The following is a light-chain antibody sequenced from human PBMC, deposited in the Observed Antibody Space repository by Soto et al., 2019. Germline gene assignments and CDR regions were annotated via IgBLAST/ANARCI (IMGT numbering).Light chain of an antibody. CDR3: QKYNSVPLT. V-gene: IGKV1-27*01. J-gene: IGKJ4*01. CDR1: HDISNY. CDR2: AAS. Sequence: DIQMTQSPPSLSASVGDRVAITCRASHDISNYLAWYQQKPGKVPKLLIYAASTLQSGVPSRFSGSGSGTDFTLTISSLQPEDVATYYCQKYNSVPLTFGGGTKVEIK.